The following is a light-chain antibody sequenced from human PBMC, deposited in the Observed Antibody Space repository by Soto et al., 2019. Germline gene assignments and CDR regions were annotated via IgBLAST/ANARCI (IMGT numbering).Light chain of an antibody. CDR2: GAS. J-gene: IGKJ3*01. V-gene: IGKV3-15*01. CDR1: RSVRSN. CDR3: QQYDDWPPT. Sequence: EIESTQSPATLSESPGERATLSCRSSRSVRSNLAWDQQRPGEAPRLLIYGASTRATDMPASFSGSGSGTDFTLTISRLQSEDFAIYYCQQYDDWPPTFGPGTKLDIK.